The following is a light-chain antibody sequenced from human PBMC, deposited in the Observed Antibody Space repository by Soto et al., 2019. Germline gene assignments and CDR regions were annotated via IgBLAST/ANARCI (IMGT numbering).Light chain of an antibody. V-gene: IGLV2-14*01. CDR2: DVS. CDR1: SSDVGGYNY. CDR3: SSYTSSSTLRAV. J-gene: IGLJ7*01. Sequence: QSALTQPASVSGSPGQSITISCTGTSSDVGGYNYVSWYQQHPGKAPKLMIYDVSNRPSGVSNRFSGSKSGNTASLTISGLQAEDEADYYCSSYTSSSTLRAVFGGSTQLTVL.